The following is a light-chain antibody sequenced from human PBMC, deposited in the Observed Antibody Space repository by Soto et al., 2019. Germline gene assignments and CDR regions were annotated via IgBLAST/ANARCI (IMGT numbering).Light chain of an antibody. CDR1: QSVSSY. CDR2: DAS. Sequence: EIVLTQSPATLSLSPGERATLSCRASQSVSSYLAWYQQKPGQAPRLLIYDASNRATGIPARFSVSGSGTNFALTISSLEPDDFAVYYCQQRSNWPLSFGPGTKVHIK. CDR3: QQRSNWPLS. J-gene: IGKJ3*01. V-gene: IGKV3-11*01.